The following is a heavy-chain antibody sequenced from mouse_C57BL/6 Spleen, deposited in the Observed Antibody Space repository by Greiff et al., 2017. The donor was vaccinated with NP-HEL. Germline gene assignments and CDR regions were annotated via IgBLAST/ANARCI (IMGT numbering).Heavy chain of an antibody. CDR2: IDPENGDT. Sequence: EVQRVESGAELVRPGASVKLSCTASGFNIKDDYMHWVKQRPEQGLEWIGWIDPENGDTEYASKFQGKATITADTSSNTAYLQLSSLTSEDTAVYYCTTPIYYYGSDYAMDYWGQGTSVTVSS. CDR1: GFNIKDDY. V-gene: IGHV14-4*01. CDR3: TTPIYYYGSDYAMDY. D-gene: IGHD1-1*01. J-gene: IGHJ4*01.